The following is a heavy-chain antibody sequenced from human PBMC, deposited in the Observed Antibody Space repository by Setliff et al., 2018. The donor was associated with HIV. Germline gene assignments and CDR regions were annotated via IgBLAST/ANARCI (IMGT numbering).Heavy chain of an antibody. V-gene: IGHV4-4*02. D-gene: IGHD2-2*01. CDR1: GGSLSSDNW. CDR3: ARGHCSGTNCYGVDYYGMDV. J-gene: IGHJ6*02. CDR2: IYHAEYT. Sequence: SETLSLTCAVSGGSLSSDNWWTWVRQPPGKGLEWIGEIYHAEYTNYSPSLKSRVSMSVDRSKNQFSLNLTSVTAADTAVYYCARGHCSGTNCYGVDYYGMDVWGQGTTVTVSS.